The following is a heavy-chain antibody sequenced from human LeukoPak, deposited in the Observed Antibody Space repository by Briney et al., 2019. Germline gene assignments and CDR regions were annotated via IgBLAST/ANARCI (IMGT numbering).Heavy chain of an antibody. D-gene: IGHD3-10*01. J-gene: IGHJ4*02. Sequence: GGPLRPSCAASGFTFISFWMTGARQAPGKGREWVASIKEDGSDNNYVDSVKGRFSISRDNAKNSLYLQMNSLRAEDTAVYYCARDRGGAQFDYWGQGILVTVSS. CDR3: ARDRGGAQFDY. CDR2: IKEDGSDN. CDR1: GFTFISFW. V-gene: IGHV3-7*01.